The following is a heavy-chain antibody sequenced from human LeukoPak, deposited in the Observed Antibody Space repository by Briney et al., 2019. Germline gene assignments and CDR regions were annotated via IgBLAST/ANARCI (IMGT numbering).Heavy chain of an antibody. Sequence: SETLSLTCTVSGSISSYYWSWIRQPPGKGLEWIGYIYTSGTTNYNPSLKSRVTISVDTSKTQFSLDLSSVTAADSAVYYCARQKCTSASCLTKDAFDVWGRGTMVTVSS. V-gene: IGHV4-4*09. J-gene: IGHJ3*01. CDR2: IYTSGTT. CDR1: GSISSYY. CDR3: ARQKCTSASCLTKDAFDV. D-gene: IGHD2-2*01.